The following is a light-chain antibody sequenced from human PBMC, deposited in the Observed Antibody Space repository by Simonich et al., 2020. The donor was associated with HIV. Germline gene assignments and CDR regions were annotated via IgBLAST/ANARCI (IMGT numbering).Light chain of an antibody. J-gene: IGKJ3*01. V-gene: IGKV3-15*01. Sequence: EIVMTQSAATLSVSPGERATLSCRASHSFSSNLAWYHQKPGQAPRLLIFGESNRATGIPARFSGSGSGTEFTLTISSMQSEDFAVYYCQQYNNWPLTFGPGTKVDIK. CDR3: QQYNNWPLT. CDR1: HSFSSN. CDR2: GES.